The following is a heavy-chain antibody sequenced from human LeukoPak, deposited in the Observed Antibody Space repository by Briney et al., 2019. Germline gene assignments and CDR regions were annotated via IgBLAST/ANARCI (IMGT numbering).Heavy chain of an antibody. CDR3: ARDLVGFGELSTNSRVGVHFDY. V-gene: IGHV1-2*02. D-gene: IGHD3-10*01. Sequence: GASVKVSCKASGYTFIGYYMHWVRQAPGQGLEWMGWINPNSGGTNYAQKFQGRVTMTRDTSISTAYMELSRLRSDDTAVYYCARDLVGFGELSTNSRVGVHFDYWGQGTLVTVSS. CDR2: INPNSGGT. J-gene: IGHJ4*02. CDR1: GYTFIGYY.